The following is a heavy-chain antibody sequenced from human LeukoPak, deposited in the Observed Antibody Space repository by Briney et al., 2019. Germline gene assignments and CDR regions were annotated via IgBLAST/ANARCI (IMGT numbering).Heavy chain of an antibody. Sequence: GGSLRLSCAASGFTFSSYWMSWVRQAPGKGLEWVANIKQDASEKYYVDPVKGQFTIPRDNAKNSLYLQMNSLRAEDTAVYYSARDGLYYDFWSGYYRAGKFDYWGQGALVTVSS. D-gene: IGHD3-3*01. CDR3: ARDGLYYDFWSGYYRAGKFDY. CDR1: GFTFSSYW. V-gene: IGHV3-7*01. J-gene: IGHJ4*02. CDR2: IKQDASEK.